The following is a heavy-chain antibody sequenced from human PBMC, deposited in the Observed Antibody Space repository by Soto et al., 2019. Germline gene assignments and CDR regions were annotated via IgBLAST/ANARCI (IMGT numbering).Heavy chain of an antibody. D-gene: IGHD2-21*02. CDR1: GFTFSSYA. V-gene: IGHV3-30-3*01. CDR3: ASSGMVVTAIFDY. J-gene: IGHJ4*02. Sequence: GGSLRLSCAASGFTFSSYAMHWVRQAPGKGLEWVAVISYDGSNKYYADSVKGRFTISRDNSKNTLYLQMNSLRAEDTAVYYCASSGMVVTAIFDYWGQGTLVTVS. CDR2: ISYDGSNK.